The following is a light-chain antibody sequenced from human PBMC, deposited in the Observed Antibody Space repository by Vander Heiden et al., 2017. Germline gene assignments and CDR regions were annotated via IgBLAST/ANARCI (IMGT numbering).Light chain of an antibody. Sequence: QSALTPPPSASGSPGQSVTISCTGSSSDVGTYNYVSWYQHPPAKAHILMIYDVSKRPSGVPDRFSGSKAGNTASLTVSGLQTEDEAYYYCSSYASRNACVFGTGTKVTVL. CDR3: SSYASRNACV. CDR2: DVS. CDR1: SSDVGTYNY. V-gene: IGLV2-8*01. J-gene: IGLJ1*01.